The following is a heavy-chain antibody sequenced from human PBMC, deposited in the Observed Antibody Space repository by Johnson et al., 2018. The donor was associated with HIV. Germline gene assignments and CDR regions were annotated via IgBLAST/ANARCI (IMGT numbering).Heavy chain of an antibody. J-gene: IGHJ3*02. Sequence: VQLVESGGGLIHPGGSLRLSCAASGFTVSSSYMNWVRQAPGKGLEWVSGIYSGGSTYYADSVEGRFTISRDNSKNKLYLQMNSLRAEDTALYYCARREGTTGTFSAFDIWGQGTMVTVSS. CDR2: IYSGGST. CDR1: GFTVSSSY. CDR3: ARREGTTGTFSAFDI. V-gene: IGHV3-53*01. D-gene: IGHD1-1*01.